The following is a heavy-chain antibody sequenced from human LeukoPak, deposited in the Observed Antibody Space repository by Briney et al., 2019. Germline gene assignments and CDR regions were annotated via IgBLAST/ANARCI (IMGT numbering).Heavy chain of an antibody. D-gene: IGHD2-21*02. CDR3: ARGFCGDDCYASGYYYYGMDV. CDR1: GGSISSYY. J-gene: IGHJ6*02. V-gene: IGHV4-4*07. CDR2: IYTSGST. Sequence: SETLSLTCTVSGGSISSYYWSWIRQPAGKGLEWIGRIYTSGSTNYNPSLKSRVTIAVDTSRNQFSLKVSSVTAADSAVYYCARGFCGDDCYASGYYYYGMDVWGQGTTVTVSS.